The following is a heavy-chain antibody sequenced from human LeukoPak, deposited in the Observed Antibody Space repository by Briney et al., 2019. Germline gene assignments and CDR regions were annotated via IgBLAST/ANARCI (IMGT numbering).Heavy chain of an antibody. D-gene: IGHD3-10*01. Sequence: GASVKVSCKASGYSFTRYGFNWVRQAPGQGLEWMGWINAYNGNTKYAQKVQARVTMTTDTSTSTAYMELRSLRSDDTAVYYCTREGANYGVTGDAWGQGTTVIV. CDR3: TREGANYGVTGDA. V-gene: IGHV1-18*04. CDR1: GYSFTRYG. CDR2: INAYNGNT. J-gene: IGHJ6*02.